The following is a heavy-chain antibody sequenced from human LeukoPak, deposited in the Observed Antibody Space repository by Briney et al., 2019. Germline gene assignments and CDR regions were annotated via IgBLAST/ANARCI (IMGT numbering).Heavy chain of an antibody. CDR1: GYTFTSYY. CDR3: ARGWGVVPAAGRGNWFDP. Sequence: VASVKVSCKASGYTFTSYYMHWVRQAPEQGLEWMGIVNPSGGSTSYAQKFQGRVTMTRDMSTSTVYMELSSLRSEDTAVYYCARGWGVVPAAGRGNWFDPWGQGTLVTVSS. CDR2: VNPSGGST. D-gene: IGHD2-2*01. J-gene: IGHJ5*02. V-gene: IGHV1-46*01.